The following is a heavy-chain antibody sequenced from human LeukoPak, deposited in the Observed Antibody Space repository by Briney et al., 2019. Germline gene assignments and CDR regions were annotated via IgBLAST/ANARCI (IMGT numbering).Heavy chain of an antibody. CDR2: ISSNGDST. CDR1: GFTFSSYA. D-gene: IGHD6-19*01. J-gene: IGHJ4*02. Sequence: GGSLRLSCAASGFTFSSYAMHWVRQAPGKGLEYVSAISSNGDSTYYANSVKGRFTISRDNSKNTLYLQMGSLRAEDMAVYYCARDPKTYGSGVFDYWGQGTLVTVSS. V-gene: IGHV3-64*01. CDR3: ARDPKTYGSGVFDY.